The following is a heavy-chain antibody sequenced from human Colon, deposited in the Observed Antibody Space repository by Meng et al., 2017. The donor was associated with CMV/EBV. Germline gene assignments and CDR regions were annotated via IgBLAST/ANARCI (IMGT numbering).Heavy chain of an antibody. CDR1: GYTFTDHY. V-gene: IGHV1-2*02. CDR3: ARADSDSSGYYGPDF. Sequence: ASVKVSCKASGYTFTDHYIQWVRQAPGQGLEWMGWINPNSGGITYEPNFHGRVTLTRDTSISTVYMEVTRLTSDDTAMYYCARADSDSSGYYGPDFWGQGTMVTVSS. CDR2: INPNSGGI. J-gene: IGHJ3*01. D-gene: IGHD3-22*01.